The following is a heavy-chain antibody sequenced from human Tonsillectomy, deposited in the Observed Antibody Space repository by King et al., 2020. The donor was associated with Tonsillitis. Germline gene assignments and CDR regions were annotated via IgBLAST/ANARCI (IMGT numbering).Heavy chain of an antibody. V-gene: IGHV1-69*04. D-gene: IGHD2-21*02. J-gene: IGHJ4*02. CDR2: IIPILGIA. CDR1: GGTFSSYA. CDR3: ARDIVGREYCGGDCYPGVDY. Sequence: QLVQSGAEVKKPGSSVKVSCKASGGTFSSYAISWVRQAPGQGLEWMGRIIPILGIANYAQKFQGRVTITADKSTSTAYMELSSLRSEDTAVYYCARDIVGREYCGGDCYPGVDYWGQGTLVTVSS.